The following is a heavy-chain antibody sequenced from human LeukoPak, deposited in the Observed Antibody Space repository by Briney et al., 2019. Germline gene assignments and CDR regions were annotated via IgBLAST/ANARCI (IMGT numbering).Heavy chain of an antibody. D-gene: IGHD3-10*01. Sequence: GGSLRLSCAASGFTFSSYAMSWVRQAPGKGLEWVSAISGSGGSTYYADSVKGRFTISRDNSKNTLYLQMNSLRAKDTAVYYCARVPDYYGSGSSSNWFDPWGQGTLVTVSS. CDR2: ISGSGGST. J-gene: IGHJ5*02. CDR1: GFTFSSYA. V-gene: IGHV3-23*01. CDR3: ARVPDYYGSGSSSNWFDP.